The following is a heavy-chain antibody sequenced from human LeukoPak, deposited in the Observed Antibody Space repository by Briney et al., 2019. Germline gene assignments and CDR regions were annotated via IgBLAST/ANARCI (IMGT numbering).Heavy chain of an antibody. V-gene: IGHV3-23*01. D-gene: IGHD3-16*01. Sequence: GGSLRLSCAASGFTFSSYAMSWVRRAPGKGLEWVSGISGSGGTTYYADSVKGRCTSSRDNSKNTLYLQMNSVRAEDTAVYYCARRGLGAPKYAFDIWGQGTMVTVSS. CDR1: GFTFSSYA. J-gene: IGHJ3*02. CDR2: ISGSGGTT. CDR3: ARRGLGAPKYAFDI.